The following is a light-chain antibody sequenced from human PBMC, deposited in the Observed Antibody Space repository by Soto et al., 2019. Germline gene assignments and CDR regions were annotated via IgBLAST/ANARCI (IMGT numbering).Light chain of an antibody. V-gene: IGKV3-11*01. J-gene: IGKJ4*01. CDR2: DAS. CDR3: QQRSRWPLT. Sequence: EIVLTQSPATLSLSPGERGTLSCRASQSVSSYFGWYQQKPGQAPRLLIYDASNRATGIPARFSGSGSGTDFTLTISSLEPEDFAVYYCQQRSRWPLTFGGGSKVEIK. CDR1: QSVSSY.